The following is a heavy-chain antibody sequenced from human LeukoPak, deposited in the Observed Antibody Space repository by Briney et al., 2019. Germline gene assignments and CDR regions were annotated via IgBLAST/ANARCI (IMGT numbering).Heavy chain of an antibody. CDR2: IYYSGST. CDR1: GGSISSSSYY. CDR3: ARSHPIAAARYYFDY. V-gene: IGHV4-39*07. D-gene: IGHD6-13*01. Sequence: PSETLSLTCTVSGGSISSSSYYWGWIRQPPGTGLEWIGSIYYSGSTYYNPSLKSRVTISADTSKNQFSLKLSSVTAADTAVYYCARSHPIAAARYYFDYWGQGTLVTVSS. J-gene: IGHJ4*02.